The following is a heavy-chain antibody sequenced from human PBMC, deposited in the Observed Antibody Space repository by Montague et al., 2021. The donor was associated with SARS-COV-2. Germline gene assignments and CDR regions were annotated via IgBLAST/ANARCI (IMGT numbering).Heavy chain of an antibody. Sequence: SETLSLTCTVSGYSINSNYYWGWIRQPPGKGLEWIGCSYHSWTTXXHPSLKSRVTISLDTSNNHFSLKVTSVTAADTAVYYCARAPYYGPGKPYQFDYWGRGTLVTVSS. CDR1: GYSINSNYY. D-gene: IGHD3-10*01. CDR3: ARAPYYGPGKPYQFDY. J-gene: IGHJ4*02. V-gene: IGHV4-38-2*02. CDR2: SYHSWTT.